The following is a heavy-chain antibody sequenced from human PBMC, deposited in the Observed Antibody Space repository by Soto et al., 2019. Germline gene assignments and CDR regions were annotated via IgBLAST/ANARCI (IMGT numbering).Heavy chain of an antibody. J-gene: IGHJ4*01. D-gene: IGHD3-9*01. CDR3: VRLTLTLTANKMSNLHN. Sequence: PGESLKISGQASGYTFSRYWIAWVRQMPGKGLEWVGIIYPGDSETRYSPALQGQVTISAEKSTTTAYLQWRSLTASDSGTYSFVRLTLTLTANKMSNLHNWCRGTMATV. CDR1: GYTFSRYW. CDR2: IYPGDSET. V-gene: IGHV5-51*01.